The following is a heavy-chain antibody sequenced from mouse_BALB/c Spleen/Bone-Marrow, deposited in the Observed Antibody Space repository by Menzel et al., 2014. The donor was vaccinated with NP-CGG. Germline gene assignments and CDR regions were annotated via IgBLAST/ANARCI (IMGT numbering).Heavy chain of an antibody. V-gene: IGHV7-3*02. J-gene: IGHJ1*01. CDR2: IRNKANGYTT. CDR1: GFTFXDYY. CDR3: ARDRNYDINWYFDV. D-gene: IGHD1-1*01. Sequence: EVMLVESGGGLVQPGGSLRLSCATSGFTFXDYYMSWVRQPPGKALEWLGFIRNKANGYTTEYSASVKGRFTISRDSSQSILYLQMNILRTEDSATYYCARDRNYDINWYFDVWGAGTTVTVSS.